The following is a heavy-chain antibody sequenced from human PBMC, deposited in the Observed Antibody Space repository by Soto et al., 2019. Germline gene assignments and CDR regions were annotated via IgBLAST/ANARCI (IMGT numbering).Heavy chain of an antibody. V-gene: IGHV4-4*02. CDR3: ARDGRDTALPNGGFDY. D-gene: IGHD5-18*01. Sequence: QVQLQESGPGLVKPSGTLSLTCAVSGGSISSSNWWSWVRQPPGKGLEWIGEIYHSGSTNHNPSLKSPVTISVDKSNNHLSLKLSSVTAAATAVYYCARDGRDTALPNGGFDYWGQGTLVTVSS. J-gene: IGHJ4*02. CDR2: IYHSGST. CDR1: GGSISSSNW.